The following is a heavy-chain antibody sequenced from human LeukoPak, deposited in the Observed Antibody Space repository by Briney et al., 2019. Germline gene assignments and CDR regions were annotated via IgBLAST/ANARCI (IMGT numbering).Heavy chain of an antibody. CDR2: INPRGST. CDR1: GGSSSGYY. CDR3: ARRRLGYYFDY. J-gene: IGHJ4*02. D-gene: IGHD5-24*01. Sequence: SETLSLSCGVYGGSSSGYYWSWIRQPPGKGLEWIGEINPRGSTNYNPSLKSRVTLSADTSKNQFSLTLNSVTAADTAVYYCARRRLGYYFDYWGQGTLVTVSS. V-gene: IGHV4-34*01.